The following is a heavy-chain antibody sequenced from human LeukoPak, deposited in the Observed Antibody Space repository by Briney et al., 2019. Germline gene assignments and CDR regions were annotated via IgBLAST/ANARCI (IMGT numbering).Heavy chain of an antibody. CDR3: AAGITMIVVAPYDAFDI. Sequence: GASVKVSCKASGGTFSSYAISWVRQAPGRGLEWMGGIIPIFGTANYAQKFQGRVTITADESTSTAYMELSSLRSDDTAVYYCAAGITMIVVAPYDAFDIWGQGTMVTVSS. CDR2: IIPIFGTA. J-gene: IGHJ3*02. CDR1: GGTFSSYA. D-gene: IGHD3-22*01. V-gene: IGHV1-69*13.